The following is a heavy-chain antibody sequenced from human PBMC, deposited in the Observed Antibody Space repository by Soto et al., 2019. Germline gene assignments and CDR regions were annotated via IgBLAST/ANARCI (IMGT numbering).Heavy chain of an antibody. J-gene: IGHJ6*02. V-gene: IGHV1-18*01. D-gene: IGHD2-15*01. CDR2: ISAYNGNT. CDR3: ARDRMSWAVAAPNYGMDV. CDR1: CYTFTSYG. Sequence: ASVKVSCSASCYTFTSYGISWVRQSPVQGLEWMGWISAYNGNTNYAQKLQGRVTMTTDTSTSTAYMELRSLRSDDTAVYYCARDRMSWAVAAPNYGMDVWGQGTTVPISS.